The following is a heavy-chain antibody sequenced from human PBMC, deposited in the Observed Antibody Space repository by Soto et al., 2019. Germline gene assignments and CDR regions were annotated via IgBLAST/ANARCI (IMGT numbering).Heavy chain of an antibody. CDR3: ARDRITSRGDAFDP. V-gene: IGHV1-69*08. CDR1: GGTFSTYI. J-gene: IGHJ3*01. D-gene: IGHD3-16*01. CDR2: IIPVPDIT. Sequence: QVQLVQSGAEVKKPGSSVKVSCKAPGGTFSTYIISWVRQAPGQGLEWMGGIIPVPDITDNAQKFQGRVTFCADKSTSTAYMELSSLRSEATAVYYCARDRITSRGDAFDPWGQGTMVTVSS.